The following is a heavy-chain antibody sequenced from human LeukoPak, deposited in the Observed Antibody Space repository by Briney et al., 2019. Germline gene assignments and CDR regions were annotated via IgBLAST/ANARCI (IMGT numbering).Heavy chain of an antibody. CDR3: ARDWYTAMVTSFDGNFDY. D-gene: IGHD5-18*01. V-gene: IGHV1-18*01. CDR1: GFTFISYG. Sequence: ASVKVSCKASGFTFISYGINWVRQAPGQGLEWMGWINAYNGNTNYAQKVQGRVTMTTDTSTSTAYMELRSLRSDDTAVYYCARDWYTAMVTSFDGNFDYWGQGTLVTVSS. CDR2: INAYNGNT. J-gene: IGHJ4*02.